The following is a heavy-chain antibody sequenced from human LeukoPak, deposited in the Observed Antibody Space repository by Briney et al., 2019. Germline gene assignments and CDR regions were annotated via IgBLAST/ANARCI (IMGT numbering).Heavy chain of an antibody. V-gene: IGHV1-2*02. CDR2: INPNSGGT. CDR1: GYTFAGYY. CDR3: ARKSGDYEDWFDP. Sequence: ASVKVSCKASGYTFAGYYMHWVRQAPGQGLEWMGWINPNSGGTNYAQKFQGRVTMTRDTSISTAYMGLSRLRSDDTAVYYCARKSGDYEDWFDPWGQGTLVTVSS. D-gene: IGHD4-17*01. J-gene: IGHJ5*02.